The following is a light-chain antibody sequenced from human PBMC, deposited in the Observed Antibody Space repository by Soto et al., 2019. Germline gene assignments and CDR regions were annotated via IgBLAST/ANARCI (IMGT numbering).Light chain of an antibody. Sequence: QSVLTQSSSASASLGSSVKLTCTLSSGHSSYIIAWHQQQPGKAPRYLMKLEGSGSYNKGSGVPDRFSGSSSGADRYLTISNLQSEDEADYYCSSYRSSIIPVVFGGGTKLTVL. V-gene: IGLV4-60*03. CDR2: LEGSGSY. CDR3: SSYRSSIIPVV. J-gene: IGLJ2*01. CDR1: SGHSSYI.